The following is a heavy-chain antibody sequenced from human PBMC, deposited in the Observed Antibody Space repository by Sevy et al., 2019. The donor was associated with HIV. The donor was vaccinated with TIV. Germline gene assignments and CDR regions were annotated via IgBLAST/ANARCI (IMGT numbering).Heavy chain of an antibody. CDR1: GFTFSSYA. CDR2: ISGSGGST. J-gene: IGHJ6*02. V-gene: IGHV3-23*01. CDR3: AKEGVLWFGESPYYGMDV. Sequence: GGSLRLSCAASGFTFSSYAMSWVRQAPGKGLEWVSAISGSGGSTYYADSVKGRFTISRDKSKNTLYLQMNSLRAEDTAVYYCAKEGVLWFGESPYYGMDVWGQGTTVTVSS. D-gene: IGHD3-10*01.